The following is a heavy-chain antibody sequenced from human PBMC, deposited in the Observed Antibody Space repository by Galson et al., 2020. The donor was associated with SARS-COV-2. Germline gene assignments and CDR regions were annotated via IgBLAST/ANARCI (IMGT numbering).Heavy chain of an antibody. CDR2: SRDKSKSYTT. J-gene: IGHJ4*02. V-gene: IGHV3-72*01. Sequence: GGSLRLSCAASGFRFGDYYMDWVRQAPGKGLEWVGRSRDKSKSYTTDYGASVKGRFTVSRDDSKNSVYLQLNSLEIEDTAVYYCVRVGDVATVDRAFDYWVQGTLVTVSS. CDR1: GFRFGDYY. D-gene: IGHD5-12*01. CDR3: VRVGDVATVDRAFDY.